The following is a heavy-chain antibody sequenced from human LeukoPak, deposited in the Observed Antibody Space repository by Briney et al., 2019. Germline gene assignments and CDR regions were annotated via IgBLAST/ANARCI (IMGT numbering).Heavy chain of an antibody. CDR2: VNPSGGST. CDR3: ARAYYHASSRYYFPLDY. J-gene: IGHJ4*02. D-gene: IGHD3-22*01. V-gene: IGHV1-46*01. Sequence: ASVKVSCKASGDNFTSYYMQWVRQAPGEGLEWMGIVNPSGGSTSYTQKFQGRITMTRDTSTSTVYVELSSLRSEDTAVYYCARAYYHASSRYYFPLDYWGQGTLVTVSS. CDR1: GDNFTSYY.